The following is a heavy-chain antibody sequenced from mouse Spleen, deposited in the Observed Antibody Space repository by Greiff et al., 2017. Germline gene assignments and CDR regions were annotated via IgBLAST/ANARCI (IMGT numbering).Heavy chain of an antibody. Sequence: DVQLVESGGGLVKPGGSLKLSCAASGFTFSDYGMAWVRQAPGKGPEWVAFISNLAYSIYYADTVTGRFTISRENAKNTLYLEMSSLRSEDTAMYYCARHGPFDVWGAGTTVTVSS. V-gene: IGHV5-15*01. CDR3: ARHGPFDV. J-gene: IGHJ1*01. CDR2: ISNLAYSI. CDR1: GFTFSDYG.